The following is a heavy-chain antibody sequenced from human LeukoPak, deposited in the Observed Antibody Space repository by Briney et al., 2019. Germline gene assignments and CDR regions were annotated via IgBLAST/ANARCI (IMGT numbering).Heavy chain of an antibody. V-gene: IGHV3-7*05. Sequence: GGSLRLSCAASGFTFSRYRMSWVRQAPGKGLEWVANIKEDGSEKYYVDSVKGRFTISRDNPKNSLYLQMNSLRAEDTAVYYCARDNYYEYSGPLDYWGQGTLVTVSS. CDR2: IKEDGSEK. J-gene: IGHJ4*02. CDR3: ARDNYYEYSGPLDY. CDR1: GFTFSRYR. D-gene: IGHD3-22*01.